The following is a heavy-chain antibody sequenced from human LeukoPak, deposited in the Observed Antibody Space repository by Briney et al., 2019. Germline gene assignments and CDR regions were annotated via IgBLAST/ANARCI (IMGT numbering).Heavy chain of an antibody. CDR1: GFAFGDYA. D-gene: IGHD3-10*01. CDR3: TRTGFGELFFDY. J-gene: IGHJ4*02. V-gene: IGHV3-49*04. CDR2: IRSKAYGGTT. Sequence: PGRSLRLSCTASGFAFGDYAMSWVRQAPGKGLEWVGFIRSKAYGGTTEYAASVKGRFTISRDDSKSIAYLQMNSLKTEDTAVYYCTRTGFGELFFDYWGQGTLVTVSS.